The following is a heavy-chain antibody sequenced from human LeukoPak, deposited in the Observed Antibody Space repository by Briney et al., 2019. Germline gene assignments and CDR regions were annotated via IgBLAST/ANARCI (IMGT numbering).Heavy chain of an antibody. CDR3: AKDALLAAADSKYGMDV. Sequence: GSLRLSCAASGFTFSSYGMHWVRQAPGKGLEWVAVISYDGSNKYYADSVKGRFTISRDNSKNTLYLQMNSLRAEDTAVYYCAKDALLAAADSKYGMDVWGQGTTVTVSS. CDR1: GFTFSSYG. CDR2: ISYDGSNK. J-gene: IGHJ6*02. V-gene: IGHV3-30*18. D-gene: IGHD6-13*01.